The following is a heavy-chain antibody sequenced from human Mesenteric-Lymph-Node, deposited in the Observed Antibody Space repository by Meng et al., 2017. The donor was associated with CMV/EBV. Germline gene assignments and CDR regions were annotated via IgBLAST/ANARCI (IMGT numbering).Heavy chain of an antibody. CDR1: GFTFTTYA. V-gene: IGHV3-48*03. Sequence: GESLKISCAASGFTFTTYAMAWVRQGPGKGLEWVSYISSSGSTIYYADSVKGRFTISRDNAKNSLYLQMNSLRAEDTAVYYCATSLGGDYWGQGTLVTVSS. CDR2: ISSSGSTI. D-gene: IGHD6-25*01. J-gene: IGHJ4*02. CDR3: ATSLGGDY.